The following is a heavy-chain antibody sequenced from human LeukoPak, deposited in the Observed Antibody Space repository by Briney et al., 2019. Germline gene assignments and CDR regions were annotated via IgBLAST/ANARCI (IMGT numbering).Heavy chain of an antibody. CDR2: IYTSGSS. D-gene: IGHD1-26*01. CDR3: AGRSGSYYRDY. J-gene: IGHJ4*02. Sequence: SETLSLTCTVSGDSISSYYWSWIRQPAGKGLEWIGRIYTSGSSNNNPSLKSRVTMSVDTSKNQFSLKLSSVTAADTAVYYCAGRSGSYYRDYWGQGTLVTVSS. CDR1: GDSISSYY. V-gene: IGHV4-4*07.